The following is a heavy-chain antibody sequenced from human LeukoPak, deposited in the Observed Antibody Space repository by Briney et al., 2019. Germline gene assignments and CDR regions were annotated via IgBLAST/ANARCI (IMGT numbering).Heavy chain of an antibody. V-gene: IGHV4-59*12. D-gene: IGHD2-15*01. Sequence: SETLSLTCTVSGGSISSYYWSWIRQPPGKGLEWIGYMYYSGSTNYNPSLKSRVTISVDTSKNQFSLKLSSVTAADTAVYYCARGGYCSGGSCYLTWFDPWGQGTLVTVSS. CDR1: GGSISSYY. CDR2: MYYSGST. J-gene: IGHJ5*02. CDR3: ARGGYCSGGSCYLTWFDP.